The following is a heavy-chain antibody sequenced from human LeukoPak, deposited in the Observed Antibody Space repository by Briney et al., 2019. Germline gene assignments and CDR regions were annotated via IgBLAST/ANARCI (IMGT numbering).Heavy chain of an antibody. V-gene: IGHV3-30*04. CDR2: ISKDGNSQ. CDR3: AGESFDI. J-gene: IGHJ3*02. Sequence: GRSLRLSCAASGFTFSSYALDWVRQAPGKGLEWVAVISKDGNSQNYADSVKGRFTISRDNSKNTLYLQMNSLGPEDTAVYYCAGESFDIWGQGTTVTVSS. CDR1: GFTFSSYA.